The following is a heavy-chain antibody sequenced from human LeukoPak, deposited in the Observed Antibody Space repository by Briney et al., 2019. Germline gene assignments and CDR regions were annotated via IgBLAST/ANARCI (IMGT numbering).Heavy chain of an antibody. Sequence: PGGSLRLSCTGYGFIFGDHAMSWVRQAPGKGLEWGGFIRSRAYGGTTEYAASVKGRFTISRDDSKGIAYLEMNSLETEDTALYYCARGPILLWIHNGMDVWGQGTTVTVPS. J-gene: IGHJ6*02. CDR1: GFIFGDHA. CDR3: ARGPILLWIHNGMDV. V-gene: IGHV3-49*04. D-gene: IGHD5-18*01. CDR2: IRSRAYGGTT.